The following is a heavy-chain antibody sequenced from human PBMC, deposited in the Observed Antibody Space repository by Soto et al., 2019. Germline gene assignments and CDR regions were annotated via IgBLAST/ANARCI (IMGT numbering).Heavy chain of an antibody. Sequence: GGSLRLSCAASGFTFNKAWMNWVRQAPGKGLEWVGRIKSKTDGGTTDYSAPVKGRFTISRDDSKNTLYLQMNSLKTEDTAVYYCTTHPFYGSDYYYYGMDVWGQGTTVTVSS. V-gene: IGHV3-15*07. D-gene: IGHD3-10*01. J-gene: IGHJ6*02. CDR2: IKSKTDGGTT. CDR1: GFTFNKAW. CDR3: TTHPFYGSDYYYYGMDV.